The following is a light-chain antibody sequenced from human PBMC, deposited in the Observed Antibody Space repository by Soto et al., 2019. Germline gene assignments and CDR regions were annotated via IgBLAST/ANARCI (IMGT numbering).Light chain of an antibody. CDR3: QQYNNWPRT. CDR1: QGIDNW. CDR2: VAS. V-gene: IGKV1-12*01. J-gene: IGKJ1*01. Sequence: DIQMTQSPSSVSASVGERVNITCRASQGIDNWLAWYQQKPGKAPKLLIYVASNLQSGVPSRFSGSGSGTEFTLTISRLHPEDFAVYYCQQYNNWPRTFGQGTKVDIK.